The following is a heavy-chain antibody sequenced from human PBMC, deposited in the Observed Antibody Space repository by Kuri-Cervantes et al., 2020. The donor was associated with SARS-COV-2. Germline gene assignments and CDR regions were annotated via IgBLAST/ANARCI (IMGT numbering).Heavy chain of an antibody. J-gene: IGHJ4*02. Sequence: ETLSLTCSASGFTFSSYAMHWVRQAPGKGLEYVSAISSNGGSTYYADSVKGRFTISRDNSKNTLYLQMSSLRAEDTAVYYCARKRDNYDFWSGPIYYFDYWGQGTLVTVSS. CDR3: ARKRDNYDFWSGPIYYFDY. V-gene: IGHV3-64D*06. CDR2: ISSNGGST. D-gene: IGHD3-3*01. CDR1: GFTFSSYA.